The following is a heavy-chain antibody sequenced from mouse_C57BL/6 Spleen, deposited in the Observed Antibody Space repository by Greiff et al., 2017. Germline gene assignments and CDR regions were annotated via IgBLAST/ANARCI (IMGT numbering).Heavy chain of an antibody. J-gene: IGHJ2*01. CDR3: ARGGTTVVAPFYY. D-gene: IGHD1-1*01. V-gene: IGHV1-85*01. Sequence: QVPLQQSGPELVKPGASVKLSCKASGYTFTSYDINWVKQRPGQGLEWIGWIYPRDGSTKYNEKLKGKATLTVDTSSSTAYMELHSLTSEDSAVYFCARGGTTVVAPFYYWGHGTTLTVSS. CDR1: GYTFTSYD. CDR2: IYPRDGST.